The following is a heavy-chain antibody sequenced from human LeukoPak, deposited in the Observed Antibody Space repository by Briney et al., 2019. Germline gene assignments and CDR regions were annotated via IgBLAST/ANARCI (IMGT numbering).Heavy chain of an antibody. CDR2: ISGSGGST. CDR1: GFTFSGYA. D-gene: IGHD2-15*01. J-gene: IGHJ4*02. CDR3: AKEIDCSGGSCQDY. V-gene: IGHV3-23*01. Sequence: GGSLRLSCAASGFTFSGYAMSWVRQAPGKGLEWVSAISGSGGSTYYADSVKGRFTNSRDNSKNTLYLQMNSLRAEDTAVYYCAKEIDCSGGSCQDYWGQGTLVTVSS.